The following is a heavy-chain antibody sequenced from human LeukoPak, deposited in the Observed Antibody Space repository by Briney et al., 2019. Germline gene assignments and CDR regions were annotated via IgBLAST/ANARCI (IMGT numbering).Heavy chain of an antibody. D-gene: IGHD3-10*01. CDR3: ARGIPSSGSYQTTGPPHFDY. V-gene: IGHV1-69*13. CDR2: IIPIFGTA. CDR1: GGIFSSYA. Sequence: ASVKVSCKASGGIFSSYAISWVRQAPGQGLEWMGRIIPIFGTANYAQKFQGRVTITADESTSTAYMELSSLRSEDTAVYYCARGIPSSGSYQTTGPPHFDYWGQGTLVTVSS. J-gene: IGHJ4*02.